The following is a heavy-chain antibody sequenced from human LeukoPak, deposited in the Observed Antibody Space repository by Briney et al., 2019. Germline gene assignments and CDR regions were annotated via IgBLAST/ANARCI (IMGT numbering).Heavy chain of an antibody. Sequence: GASVKVSCKASGYTFTSYGISWVRQAPGQGLEWMGWISAYNGNTNYAQKLQGRVTMTTDTSTSTAYMELRSLRSDDTAVYYCARVSVGWARRSSAQTDYWGQGTLVTVSS. CDR3: ARVSVGWARRSSAQTDY. CDR1: GYTFTSYG. D-gene: IGHD4-23*01. CDR2: ISAYNGNT. J-gene: IGHJ4*02. V-gene: IGHV1-18*01.